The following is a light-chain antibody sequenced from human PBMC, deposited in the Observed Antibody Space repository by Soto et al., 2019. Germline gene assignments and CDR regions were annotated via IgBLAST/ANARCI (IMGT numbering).Light chain of an antibody. CDR1: SSDVGGYNY. CDR2: DVS. CDR3: SSYVGSNIRVV. J-gene: IGLJ2*01. Sequence: QSALTQPPSASGSPGQSVTISCTGTSSDVGGYNYVSWYQQHPGKAPKLMIYDVSKRPSGVPDRFSGSKSGNTASLTVSGLQAEDEADYYCSSYVGSNIRVVFGGGTKLTVL. V-gene: IGLV2-8*01.